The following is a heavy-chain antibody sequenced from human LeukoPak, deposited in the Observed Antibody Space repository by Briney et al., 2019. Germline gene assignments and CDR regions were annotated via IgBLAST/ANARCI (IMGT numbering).Heavy chain of an antibody. V-gene: IGHV1-46*01. Sequence: RASVKVSCKASGYTFTGYYMHWVRQAPGQGLEWMGIINPSGGSTSYAQKFQGRVTMTRDTSTSTVYMELSSLRSEDTAVYYCARDRGYSYDQPEDYYYGMDVWGQGTTVTVSS. CDR2: INPSGGST. CDR3: ARDRGYSYDQPEDYYYGMDV. CDR1: GYTFTGYY. D-gene: IGHD5-18*01. J-gene: IGHJ6*02.